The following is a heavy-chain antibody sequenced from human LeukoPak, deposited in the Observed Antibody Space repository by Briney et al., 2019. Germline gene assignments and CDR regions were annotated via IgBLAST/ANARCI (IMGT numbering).Heavy chain of an antibody. CDR1: GYSFTSYW. CDR2: IYPGDSDT. J-gene: IGHJ4*02. Sequence: GESLKISCKGSGYSFTSYWIGWVRQMPGKGLEWMGIIYPGDSDTRYSPSFQGQVTISADKSISTAYLQWSSLKASDTAMYYCARHSLPYYYDSSGYEDWGPGTLVTVSS. V-gene: IGHV5-51*01. D-gene: IGHD3-22*01. CDR3: ARHSLPYYYDSSGYED.